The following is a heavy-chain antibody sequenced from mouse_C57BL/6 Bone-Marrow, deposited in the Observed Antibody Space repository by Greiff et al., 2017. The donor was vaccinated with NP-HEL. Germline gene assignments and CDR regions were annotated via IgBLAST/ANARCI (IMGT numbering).Heavy chain of an antibody. Sequence: DVQLQQSGPELVKPGASVKISCKVSGYSFTGYYMNWVKQSPEKSLEWIGEINPSTGGTTYNQKFKAKATLTVDKSSSTAYMQLKSLTSEDSAVYYCARGWFAYWGQGTLVTVSA. CDR3: ARGWFAY. CDR1: GYSFTGYY. J-gene: IGHJ3*01. V-gene: IGHV1-42*01. CDR2: INPSTGGT.